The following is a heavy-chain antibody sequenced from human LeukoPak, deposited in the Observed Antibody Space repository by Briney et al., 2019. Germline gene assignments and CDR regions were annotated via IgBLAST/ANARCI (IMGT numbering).Heavy chain of an antibody. CDR2: IYHSGST. V-gene: IGHV4-38-2*02. D-gene: IGHD2-15*01. Sequence: SETLSLTCTVSGYSISSGYYWGWIRQPPGKGLEWFGSIYHSGSTYYNPSLKSRVTISVDTSKNQFSLKLSSVTAADTAVYYCARALRECSGGSCSPGYMDVWGKGTTVTVSS. CDR1: GYSISSGYY. J-gene: IGHJ6*03. CDR3: ARALRECSGGSCSPGYMDV.